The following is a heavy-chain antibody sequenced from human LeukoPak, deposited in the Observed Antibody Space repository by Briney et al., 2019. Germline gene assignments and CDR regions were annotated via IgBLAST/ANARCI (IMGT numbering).Heavy chain of an antibody. V-gene: IGHV4-59*01. Sequence: SETLSLTCTVSGGSISSYYWSWIRQPPARGLEWIGYIYYSGSTNYNPSILSRVTISVDTSKNQFSLKLSSVTAADTAAYYCARVGSIAAAGPTFDDWGQGTLVTVSS. CDR3: ARVGSIAAAGPTFDD. CDR2: IYYSGST. J-gene: IGHJ4*02. CDR1: GGSISSYY. D-gene: IGHD6-13*01.